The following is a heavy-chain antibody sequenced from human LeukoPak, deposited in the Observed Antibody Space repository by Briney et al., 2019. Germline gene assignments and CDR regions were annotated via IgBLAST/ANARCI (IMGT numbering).Heavy chain of an antibody. CDR1: GFTFSSYS. CDR2: ISSSSSTI. V-gene: IGHV3-48*01. Sequence: GGSLRLSCAASGFTFSSYSMNWVRQAPGKGLEWVSYISSSSSTIYYADSVKGRFTISRDNAKNSLYLQMNSLRAEDTAVYYCAKESSTIAAAGSGFDYWGQGTLVTVSS. J-gene: IGHJ4*02. CDR3: AKESSTIAAAGSGFDY. D-gene: IGHD6-13*01.